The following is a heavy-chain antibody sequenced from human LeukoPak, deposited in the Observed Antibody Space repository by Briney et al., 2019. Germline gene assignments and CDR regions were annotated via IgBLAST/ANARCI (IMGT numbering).Heavy chain of an antibody. D-gene: IGHD1-1*01. CDR1: GYSFTSYW. J-gene: IGHJ6*04. Sequence: GEPLKISCKGSGYSFTSYWIGWVRPMPGKGLEWMGIIYPGDSDTRYSPSFQGQVTISADKSISTAYLQWSSLKASDTAMYYCARVYNWNDGDYYYGMDVWGKGTTVTVSS. V-gene: IGHV5-51*01. CDR3: ARVYNWNDGDYYYGMDV. CDR2: IYPGDSDT.